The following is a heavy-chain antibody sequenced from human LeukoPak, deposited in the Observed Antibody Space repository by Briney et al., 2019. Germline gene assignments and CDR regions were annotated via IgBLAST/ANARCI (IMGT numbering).Heavy chain of an antibody. D-gene: IGHD6-19*01. Sequence: PGGSLRLSCAASGITFSSYAMSWVRQTPGKGLECVSIISGSGGSTYYADSVKGRFTISRDNSKNTLYLQMNNLRAEDTALYYCAKIRRDSSGGYGTYFDYWGQGTLVTVSS. CDR1: GITFSSYA. V-gene: IGHV3-23*01. J-gene: IGHJ4*02. CDR3: AKIRRDSSGGYGTYFDY. CDR2: ISGSGGST.